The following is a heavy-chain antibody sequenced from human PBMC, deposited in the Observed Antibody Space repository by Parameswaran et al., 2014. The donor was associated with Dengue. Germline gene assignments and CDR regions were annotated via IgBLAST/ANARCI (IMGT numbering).Heavy chain of an antibody. CDR3: ASPTVTSNAFDI. CDR2: IYPGDSDT. J-gene: IGHJ3*02. V-gene: IGHV5-51*01. Sequence: PREGLEWMGIIYPGDSDTRYSPSFQGQVTISADKSISTAYLQWSSLKASDTAMYYCASPTVTSNAFDIWGQGTMVTVSS. D-gene: IGHD4-17*01.